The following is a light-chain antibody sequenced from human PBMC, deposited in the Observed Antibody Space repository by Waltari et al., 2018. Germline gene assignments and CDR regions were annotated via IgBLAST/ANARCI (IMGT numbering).Light chain of an antibody. V-gene: IGLV1-44*01. J-gene: IGLJ2*01. CDR1: SSNIGSNT. Sequence: QSVLTQPPSASGTPGQRVTISCSGSSSNIGSNTVNWYQQLPGMAPKLIISSNNQRPSGVPDRFSGSKSGTSASLAISGLQSDDEADYYCAAWDVSLKGVFGGGTKVTVL. CDR2: SNN. CDR3: AAWDVSLKGV.